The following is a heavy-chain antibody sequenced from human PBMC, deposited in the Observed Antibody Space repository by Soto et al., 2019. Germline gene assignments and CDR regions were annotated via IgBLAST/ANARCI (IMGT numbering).Heavy chain of an antibody. V-gene: IGHV1-8*02. CDR1: VYTFTSYA. J-gene: IGHJ4*02. D-gene: IGHD2-21*01. Sequence: AAVKGSCTASVYTFTSYAFNWVRQAHGQGLELMGWISAYSGNTGYAQKFQGRVTMTRDNSITTAYMELSSLRSEDTAVYYCVRAPLDYYSADYFDNWGQGTLVTVSS. CDR2: ISAYSGNT. CDR3: VRAPLDYYSADYFDN.